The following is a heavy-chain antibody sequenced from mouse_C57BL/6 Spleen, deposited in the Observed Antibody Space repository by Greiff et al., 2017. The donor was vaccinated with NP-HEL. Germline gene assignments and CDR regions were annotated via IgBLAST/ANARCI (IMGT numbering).Heavy chain of an antibody. CDR1: GYTFTSYW. Sequence: QVQLQQPGAELVKPGASVKLSCKASGYTFTSYWMQWVKQRPGQGLEWIGEIDPSDSYTNYNQKFKGKATLTVDTSSSTAYMQLSSLTSEDSAVYYCARLGSYDVGAMDYWGQGTSVTVSS. J-gene: IGHJ4*01. CDR3: ARLGSYDVGAMDY. V-gene: IGHV1-50*01. CDR2: IDPSDSYT. D-gene: IGHD2-3*01.